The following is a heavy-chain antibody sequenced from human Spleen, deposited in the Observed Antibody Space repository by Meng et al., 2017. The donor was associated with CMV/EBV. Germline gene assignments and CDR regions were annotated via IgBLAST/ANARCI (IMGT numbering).Heavy chain of an antibody. CDR1: GCSISSSSYF. Sequence: QVQLQGPGPLLAKPSETPSLTCTVPGCSISSSSYFWGWSRQPPGKGLGWIGSINYSGSTYYNPSLKSRVTISVDTSKNQFSLKLSSVTAADTAVYYCARSKRWGYSNYGHNFDYWGQGTLVTVSS. J-gene: IGHJ4*02. V-gene: IGHV4-39*07. CDR3: ARSKRWGYSNYGHNFDY. CDR2: INYSGST. D-gene: IGHD4-11*01.